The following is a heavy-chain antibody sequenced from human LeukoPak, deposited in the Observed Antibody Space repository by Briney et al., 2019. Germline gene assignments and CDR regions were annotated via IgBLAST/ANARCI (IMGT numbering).Heavy chain of an antibody. J-gene: IGHJ4*02. V-gene: IGHV3-15*01. CDR2: IKSETDGGTT. CDR3: AAGTGRTDFDY. CDR1: GFTFTNAW. D-gene: IGHD1-1*01. Sequence: GGSLRLSCAASGFTFTNAWMNRVRQAPGKGLEWAGRIKSETDGGTTDYAAPVEGRFTISRDDSKNTLYLQMNSLKTEDTAVYYCAAGTGRTDFDYWGQGTLVTVSS.